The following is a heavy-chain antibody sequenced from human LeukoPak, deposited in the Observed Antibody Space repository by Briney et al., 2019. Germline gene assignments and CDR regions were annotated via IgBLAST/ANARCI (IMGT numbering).Heavy chain of an antibody. V-gene: IGHV4-39*01. CDR1: GGSISSSSYY. CDR2: INHSGRT. Sequence: SETLCLTCTVSGGSISSSSYYWSWIRQPPGQGLEWIGEINHSGRTNSNPSLKSRVTISVNTSKNQFSLKLSSVTAADTAVYYCARHRITMVRGVRYYFDYWGQGTLVTVSS. CDR3: ARHRITMVRGVRYYFDY. J-gene: IGHJ4*02. D-gene: IGHD3-10*01.